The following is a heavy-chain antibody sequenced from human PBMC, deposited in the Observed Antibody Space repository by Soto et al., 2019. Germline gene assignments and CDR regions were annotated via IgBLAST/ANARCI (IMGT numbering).Heavy chain of an antibody. CDR3: ARGDCVGGSCYSLAGSFYYYMDA. CDR1: GFTFINYW. Sequence: EVQLVESGGGLVQPGGSRSLSCEASGFTFINYWMYWVRQAPGKGREGVSRINSDGSVSSYADSVKGRLTTSRDNVKNTLYLQMDSLRAEDTAVYYCARGDCVGGSCYSLAGSFYYYMDAWGKGTTVTVFS. V-gene: IGHV3-74*02. CDR2: INSDGSVS. D-gene: IGHD2-15*01. J-gene: IGHJ6*03.